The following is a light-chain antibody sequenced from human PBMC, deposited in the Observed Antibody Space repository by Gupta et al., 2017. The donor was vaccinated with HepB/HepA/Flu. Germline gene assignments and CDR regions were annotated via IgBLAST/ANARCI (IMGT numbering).Light chain of an antibody. J-gene: IGLJ2*01. CDR1: TVPQKY. CDR2: EDI. V-gene: IGLV3-10*01. Sequence: RAPSVAVSPGQTARITCAGDTVPQKYVSWYQQKAGQAPVVAIYEDIKRPSGFPDSFSGSSAGSVATLTINGAQLEDEADYYCSSKATTGNPLFGGGTKLTVL. CDR3: SSKATTGNPL.